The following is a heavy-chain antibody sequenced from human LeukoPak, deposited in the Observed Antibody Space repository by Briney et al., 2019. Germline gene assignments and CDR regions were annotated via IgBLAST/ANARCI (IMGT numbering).Heavy chain of an antibody. J-gene: IGHJ4*02. V-gene: IGHV4-39*01. D-gene: IGHD3-3*01. Sequence: SETLSLTCTVSGDSIRSNNYYWGWIRQPPGKGLEWIWSIYDTGSTFYNPSLKSRVIISVDTSKNQFSLKLSSVTAADTAVYYCQSRFLEWLLDYWGQGTLVTVSS. CDR1: GDSIRSNNYY. CDR2: IYDTGST. CDR3: QSRFLEWLLDY.